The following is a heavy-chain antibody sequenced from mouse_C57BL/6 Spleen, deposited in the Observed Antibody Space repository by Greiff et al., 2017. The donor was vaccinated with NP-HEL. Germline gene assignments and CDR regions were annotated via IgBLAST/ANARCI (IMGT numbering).Heavy chain of an antibody. CDR2: INPSSGYT. V-gene: IGHV1-4*01. Sequence: QVQLQQSGAELARPGASVKMSCKASGYTFTSYTMHWVKQRPGQGLEWIGYINPSSGYTKYNQKFKDKATLTADKSSSTAYMQLSSLTSEDSAVYYCARSPRPYSYGDYWGQGTTLTVSS. J-gene: IGHJ2*01. CDR1: GYTFTSYT. D-gene: IGHD1-1*01. CDR3: ARSPRPYSYGDY.